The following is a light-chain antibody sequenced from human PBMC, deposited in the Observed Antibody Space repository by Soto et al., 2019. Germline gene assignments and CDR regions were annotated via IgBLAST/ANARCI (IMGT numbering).Light chain of an antibody. V-gene: IGLV1-44*01. CDR1: TSNIGSNS. CDR3: AAWDDSLHGDV. J-gene: IGLJ1*01. CDR2: TNS. Sequence: QSVLTQPPSTSGTPGQSVTISCSGSTSNIGSNSVNWYQQLPGTAPKLLIYTNSQRPSGVPDRFSGSKSGTSASLAISGLQSEDEADYYCAAWDDSLHGDVFGTGTKVTVL.